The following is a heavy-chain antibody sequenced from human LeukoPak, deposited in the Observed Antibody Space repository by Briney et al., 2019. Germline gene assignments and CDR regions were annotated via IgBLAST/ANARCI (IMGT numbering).Heavy chain of an antibody. D-gene: IGHD1-1*01. CDR2: ISAYNGNT. CDR1: GYTFTSYG. V-gene: IGHV1-18*01. CDR3: ARLNNWNRGTYNWFDP. J-gene: IGHJ5*02. Sequence: GASVKVSCKASGYTFTSYGISWVRQAPGQGLEWMGWISAYNGNTNYAQKLQGRVTMTTDTSTSTAYMELRSLRSDDTAVYYCARLNNWNRGTYNWFDPWGQGTLVTVSS.